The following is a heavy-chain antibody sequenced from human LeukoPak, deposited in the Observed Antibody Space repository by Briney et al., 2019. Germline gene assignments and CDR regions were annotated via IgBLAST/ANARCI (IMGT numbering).Heavy chain of an antibody. D-gene: IGHD2-15*01. V-gene: IGHV1-46*01. J-gene: IGHJ4*02. CDR1: GYTFTSYY. Sequence: ASVKVSCKASGYTFTSYYMHWVRQAPGQGLEWMGLINPSGGSTNCAHQFQGRVTMTRDTSTSTVYMELSSLRSEDTAVFYCAREKYGSPVAAPDYWGQGTLVTVSS. CDR3: AREKYGSPVAAPDY. CDR2: INPSGGST.